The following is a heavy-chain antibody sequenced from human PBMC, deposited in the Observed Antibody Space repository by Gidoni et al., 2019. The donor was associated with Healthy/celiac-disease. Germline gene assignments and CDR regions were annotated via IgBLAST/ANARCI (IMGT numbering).Heavy chain of an antibody. CDR1: GYTFTSYG. CDR3: ARVKGIAAQGNWFDP. J-gene: IGHJ5*02. V-gene: IGHV1-18*04. CDR2: ISAYNGNT. D-gene: IGHD6-13*01. Sequence: QVQLVQSGAEVKKPGASEKVSWKDSGYTFTSYGISWVRQAPGQGLEWMGWISAYNGNTNYAQKLQGRVTMTTDTSTSTAYMELRSLRSDDTAVYYCARVKGIAAQGNWFDPCGQGTLVTVSS.